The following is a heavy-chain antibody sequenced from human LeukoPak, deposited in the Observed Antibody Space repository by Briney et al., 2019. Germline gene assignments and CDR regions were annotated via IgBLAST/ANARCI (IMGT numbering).Heavy chain of an antibody. CDR2: IYHSGST. Sequence: SETLSLTCIVSDYSITRGYYWGWIRQPPGKGLEWIGNIYHSGSTHYNPFLKSRVTISVDTSQNQFFLRLSSVTAADTAVYYCARDMYYYGSASQEYYYYMDVWGKGTTVTVSS. V-gene: IGHV4-38-2*02. D-gene: IGHD3-10*01. CDR1: DYSITRGYY. CDR3: ARDMYYYGSASQEYYYYMDV. J-gene: IGHJ6*03.